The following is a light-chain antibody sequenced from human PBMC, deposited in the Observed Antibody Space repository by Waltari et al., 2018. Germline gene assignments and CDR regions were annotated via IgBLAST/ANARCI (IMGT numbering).Light chain of an antibody. CDR1: SGSIARNY. CDR3: QSYDASVI. J-gene: IGLJ2*01. Sequence: FMLTQPHSVSEPPGKTVSISCTRSSGSIARNYVQWYQQRPGRAPTIVICDDDQSTSGVPVRFAGSIDSSSNSASLTISGLGTEDEADYYCQSYDASVIFGGGTRLTVL. CDR2: DDD. V-gene: IGLV6-57*03.